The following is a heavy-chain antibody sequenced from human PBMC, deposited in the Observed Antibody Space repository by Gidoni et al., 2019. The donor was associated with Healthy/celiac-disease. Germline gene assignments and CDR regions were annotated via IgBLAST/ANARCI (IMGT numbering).Heavy chain of an antibody. CDR1: GFTVSSNY. CDR3: AGGGGKERYCSGGSCYHIDY. CDR2: IYSGGSQ. V-gene: IGHV3-53*01. Sequence: EVQLVESGGGLIQPGGSLRLSCAASGFTVSSNYMSWVRQAPGRGLAVAPFIYSGGSQYYADPVKGRFTISRDNSKNTLYLQMNSLSAEDTAVYYCAGGGGKERYCSGGSCYHIDYWGQGTLVTVSS. D-gene: IGHD2-15*01. J-gene: IGHJ4*02.